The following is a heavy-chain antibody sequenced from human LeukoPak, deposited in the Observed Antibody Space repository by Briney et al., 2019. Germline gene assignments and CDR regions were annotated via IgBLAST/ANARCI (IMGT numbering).Heavy chain of an antibody. CDR2: MNPNSGNT. CDR3: ARAFMVRGVKELSAFDI. CDR1: GYSFTSYW. J-gene: IGHJ3*02. D-gene: IGHD3-10*01. V-gene: IGHV1-8*03. Sequence: GESLKISCKGSGYSFTSYWIGWVRQATGQGLEWMGWMNPNSGNTGYAQKFQGRVTITRNTSISTAYMELSSLRSEDTAVYYCARAFMVRGVKELSAFDIWGQGTMVTVSS.